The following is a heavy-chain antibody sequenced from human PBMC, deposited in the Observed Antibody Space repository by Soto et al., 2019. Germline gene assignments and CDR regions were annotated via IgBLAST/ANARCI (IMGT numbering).Heavy chain of an antibody. CDR3: AKDRLAGGFDY. V-gene: IGHV3-23*01. J-gene: IGHJ4*02. CDR2: VSATAGTT. D-gene: IGHD3-16*01. Sequence: GGSLRFSCAASELTFSNYSMSWVRQAPGKGLEWASLVSATAGTTYYTDSVKGRFTISRDNSRNTVYLQMNSLRADDTAVYYCAKDRLAGGFDYWGQGTLVTVSS. CDR1: ELTFSNYS.